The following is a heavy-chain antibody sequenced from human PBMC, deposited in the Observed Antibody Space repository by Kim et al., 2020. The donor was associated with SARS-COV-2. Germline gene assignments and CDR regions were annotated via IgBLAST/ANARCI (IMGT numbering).Heavy chain of an antibody. D-gene: IGHD6-19*01. Sequence: ASVKVSCKGSGYIFTSYAVNWVRQAPGQWLEWMGWINTNNGNPTYAQGFTGRFVFSSDTSVTTAYLEIGSLKAADTAVYYCAVASAKFVDAFDVWGQGTMVTVST. CDR2: INTNNGNP. V-gene: IGHV7-4-1*01. J-gene: IGHJ3*01. CDR3: AVASAKFVDAFDV. CDR1: GYIFTSYA.